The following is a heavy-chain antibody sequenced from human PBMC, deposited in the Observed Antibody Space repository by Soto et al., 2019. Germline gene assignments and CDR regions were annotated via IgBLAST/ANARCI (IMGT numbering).Heavy chain of an antibody. CDR2: IVVGSGNT. D-gene: IGHD3-3*01. CDR1: GFTFTNSA. Sequence: GASVKVSCKASGFTFTNSAVQWVRQARGQRLEWIGWIVVGSGNTNYAQKFQERVTITRDMSTSTAYMELSSLRSEDTAVYYCAAGWLRFLGCSPQPYYGRDVWGKGTRVTVS. J-gene: IGHJ6*04. CDR3: AAGWLRFLGCSPQPYYGRDV. V-gene: IGHV1-58*01.